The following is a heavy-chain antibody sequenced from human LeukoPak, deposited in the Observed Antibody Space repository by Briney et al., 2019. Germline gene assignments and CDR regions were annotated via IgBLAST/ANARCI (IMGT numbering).Heavy chain of an antibody. CDR3: AKGVGSTGSYFDY. CDR2: ISSSGNTI. J-gene: IGHJ4*02. CDR1: EFTFTSYE. V-gene: IGHV3-48*03. Sequence: GGSLRLSCAASEFTFTSYELNWVRQAPERGLEWVSYISSSGNTISYADSVKGRFTISRDNSKDTLYLQMNSLRGDDTAVYYCAKGVGSTGSYFDYWGQGTLVTVSS. D-gene: IGHD1-26*01.